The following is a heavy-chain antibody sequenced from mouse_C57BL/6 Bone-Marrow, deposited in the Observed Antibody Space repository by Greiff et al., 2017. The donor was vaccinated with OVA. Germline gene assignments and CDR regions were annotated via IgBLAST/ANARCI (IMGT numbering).Heavy chain of an antibody. Sequence: QVHVKQPGAELVKPGASVKLSCKASGYTFTSYWMHWVKQRPGQGLEWIGMIHPNSGSTNYNEKFKSKATLTVDKSSSTAYMQLSSLTSEDSAVYYCARSGIYYYYYFDYWGQGTTLTVSS. CDR2: IHPNSGST. CDR3: ARSGIYYYYYFDY. D-gene: IGHD1-1*01. J-gene: IGHJ2*01. CDR1: GYTFTSYW. V-gene: IGHV1-64*01.